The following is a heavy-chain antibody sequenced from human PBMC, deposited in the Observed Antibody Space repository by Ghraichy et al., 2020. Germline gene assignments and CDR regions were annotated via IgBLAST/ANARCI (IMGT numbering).Heavy chain of an antibody. CDR2: INHSGST. CDR3: ARGGYYDSSGYTED. Sequence: SETLSLTCAVYGGSFSGYYWSWIRQPPGKGLEWIGEINHSGSTNYNPSLKSRVTISVDTSKNQFSLKLSSVTAADTAVYYCARGGYYDSSGYTEDWGQGTLVNVSS. V-gene: IGHV4-34*01. J-gene: IGHJ4*02. CDR1: GGSFSGYY. D-gene: IGHD3-22*01.